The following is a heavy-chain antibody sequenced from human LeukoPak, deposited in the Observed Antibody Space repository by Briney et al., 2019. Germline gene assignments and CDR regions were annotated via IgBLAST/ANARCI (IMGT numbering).Heavy chain of an antibody. CDR3: AKPTYSSGWYYFDY. CDR1: GFTFSSYG. Sequence: PGRSLRLSCAASGFTFSSYGMHWVRQAPGKGPEWVAVIWYDGSNKYYADSVKGRFTISRDNSKNTLYLQMNSLRAEDTAVYYCAKPTYSSGWYYFDYWGQGTLVTVSS. CDR2: IWYDGSNK. J-gene: IGHJ4*02. D-gene: IGHD6-19*01. V-gene: IGHV3-33*06.